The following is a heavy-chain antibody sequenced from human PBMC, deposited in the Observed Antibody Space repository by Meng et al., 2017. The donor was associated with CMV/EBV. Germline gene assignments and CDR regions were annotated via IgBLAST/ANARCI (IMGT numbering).Heavy chain of an antibody. CDR1: GFTFSSYS. D-gene: IGHD3-3*01. CDR3: ARDRELDYDFWSGYGPGAFDI. Sequence: GESLKISCAASGFTFSSYSMSWVRQAPGKGLEWVSSISSSSYIYYADSVKGRFTISRDNAKNSLYLQMNSLRAEDTAVYYCARDRELDYDFWSGYGPGAFDIWGQGTMVTVSS. CDR2: ISSSSYI. J-gene: IGHJ3*02. V-gene: IGHV3-21*01.